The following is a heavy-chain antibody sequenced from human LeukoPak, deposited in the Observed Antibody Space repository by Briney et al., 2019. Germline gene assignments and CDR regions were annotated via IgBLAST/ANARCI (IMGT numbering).Heavy chain of an antibody. CDR3: AKDELQMVYAN. J-gene: IGHJ4*02. CDR1: GFTFSDYY. V-gene: IGHV3-11*01. Sequence: GGSLRLSCAASGFTFSDYYMTWIRQAPGKGLEWVSYISGSGSTIYYADSVKGRFTISRDNSKNTLYLQMNSLRAEDTAVYYCAKDELQMVYANWGQGTLVTVSS. D-gene: IGHD2-8*01. CDR2: ISGSGSTI.